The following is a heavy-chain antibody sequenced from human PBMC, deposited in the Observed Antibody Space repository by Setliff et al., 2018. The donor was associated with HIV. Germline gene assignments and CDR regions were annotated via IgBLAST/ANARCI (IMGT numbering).Heavy chain of an antibody. CDR2: IKQDGSEK. J-gene: IGHJ3*02. V-gene: IGHV3-7*01. CDR1: GFPFSSYW. D-gene: IGHD3-22*01. CDR3: VRELYYYDISGRSAFDI. Sequence: PGGSLRLSCAASGFPFSSYWMSWVRQAPGKGLEWVANIKQDGSEKYYVDSVKGRFTISRDNAKNSLYLQMNSLRAEDTAVYYCVRELYYYDISGRSAFDIWGQGTMVTVSS.